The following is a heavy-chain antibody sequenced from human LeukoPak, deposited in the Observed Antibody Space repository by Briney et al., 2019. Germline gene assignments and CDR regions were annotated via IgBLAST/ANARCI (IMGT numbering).Heavy chain of an antibody. CDR1: GFTFNNYA. Sequence: GGSLRLSCAASGFTFNNYAMNWVRQAPGKGLEWVSVIYSGGSTYYADSVKGRFTISRDNSKNTLYLQMNSLRAEDTAVYYCARDGLNSSGWYYYFDYWGQGILVVVSS. CDR3: ARDGLNSSGWYYYFDY. CDR2: IYSGGST. V-gene: IGHV3-53*01. J-gene: IGHJ4*02. D-gene: IGHD6-19*01.